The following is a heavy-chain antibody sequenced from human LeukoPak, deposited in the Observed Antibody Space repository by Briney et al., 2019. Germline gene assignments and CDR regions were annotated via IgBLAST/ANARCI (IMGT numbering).Heavy chain of an antibody. J-gene: IGHJ3*02. V-gene: IGHV4-39*01. CDR1: GGSISSSSYY. CDR3: ARLPDYYDSSGYNDAFDI. CDR2: IYYSGST. Sequence: SETLSLTCTVSGGSISSSSYYWGWIRQPPGKGLEWIGSIYYSGSTYYNPSLKSRVTISVDTSKNQFSLKLSSVTAADTAVYYCARLPDYYDSSGYNDAFDIWGQGTMVTVSS. D-gene: IGHD3-22*01.